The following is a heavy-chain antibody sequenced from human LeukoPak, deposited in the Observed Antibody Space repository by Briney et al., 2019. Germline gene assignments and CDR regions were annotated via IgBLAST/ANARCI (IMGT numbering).Heavy chain of an antibody. CDR1: GWSFSAFH. J-gene: IGHJ4*02. CDR3: ASRPFLYGFRTYFDN. V-gene: IGHV4-34*01. D-gene: IGHD3-10*01. CDR2: MKQSGTP. Sequence: SETLSLTCAAYGWSFSAFHWNWIRQSPAKGLEWLGEMKQSGTPRYNPALQSRATISVDKSKNQFSLNVRSVTAADTAVYYCASRPFLYGFRTYFDNWAEGTLVTVSS.